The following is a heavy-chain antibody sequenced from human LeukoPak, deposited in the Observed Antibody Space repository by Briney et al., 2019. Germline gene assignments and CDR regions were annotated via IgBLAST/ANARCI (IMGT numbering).Heavy chain of an antibody. CDR3: ARNWGNLYFDL. CDR1: DSSFSGHG. V-gene: IGHV3-13*01. CDR2: ISVNGDT. Sequence: GGSLRLSCAAPDSSFSGHGMHWVRQAPGRGLEWVAGISVNGDTFHIDSVRGRFTISRENAKNSLYLQMNSLRVEDTALYYCARNWGNLYFDLWGRGTLVTVSS. J-gene: IGHJ2*01. D-gene: IGHD3-16*01.